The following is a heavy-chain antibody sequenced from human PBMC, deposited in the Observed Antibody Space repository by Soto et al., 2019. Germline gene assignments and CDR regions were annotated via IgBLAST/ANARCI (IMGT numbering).Heavy chain of an antibody. J-gene: IGHJ4*02. CDR2: IWYDGSNK. CDR3: ARVPPYCSGGSCYSDY. V-gene: IGHV3-33*01. Sequence: QVQLVDSGGGVVQPGRSLRLSCAASGFTFSSYGMHRVRQAPGKGLEWVAVIWYDGSNKYYADSVKGRFTISRDNSKNTLYLQMNSLRAEDTAVYYCARVPPYCSGGSCYSDYWGQGTLVTVSS. D-gene: IGHD2-15*01. CDR1: GFTFSSYG.